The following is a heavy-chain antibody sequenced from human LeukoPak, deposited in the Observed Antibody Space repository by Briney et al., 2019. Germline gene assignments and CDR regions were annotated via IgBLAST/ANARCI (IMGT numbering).Heavy chain of an antibody. Sequence: GASVKVSCKASGYTFTSYYMHWVRQAPGQGLEWMGIINPSGGSTSYAQKFQGRVTMTRDTSTSTVYMELSSLRSEDTAVYYCARDQDYYDSSGYKWGYYYYYMDVWGKGTTVTVSS. V-gene: IGHV1-46*01. J-gene: IGHJ6*03. D-gene: IGHD3-22*01. CDR1: GYTFTSYY. CDR2: INPSGGST. CDR3: ARDQDYYDSSGYKWGYYYYYMDV.